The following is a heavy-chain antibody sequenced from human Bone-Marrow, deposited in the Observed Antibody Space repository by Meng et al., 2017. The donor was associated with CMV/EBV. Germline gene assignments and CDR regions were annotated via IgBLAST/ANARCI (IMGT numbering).Heavy chain of an antibody. CDR1: GCSFFGYY. J-gene: IGHJ4*02. Sequence: QHRWAGLLEASAILCLPCSVYGCSFFGYYWSWIRQPPGKGLEWIGEINHSGSTNYNPSLKSRVTISVDTSKNQFSLKLSSVTAADTAVYYCAGGGWSSSGRKGLGRPWYYWGQGTLVTVSS. CDR2: INHSGST. CDR3: AGGGWSSSGRKGLGRPWYY. D-gene: IGHD6-19*01. V-gene: IGHV4-34*01.